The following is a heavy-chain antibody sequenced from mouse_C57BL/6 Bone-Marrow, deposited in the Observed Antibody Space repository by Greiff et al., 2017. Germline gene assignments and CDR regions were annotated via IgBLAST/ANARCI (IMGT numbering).Heavy chain of an antibody. J-gene: IGHJ2*01. D-gene: IGHD1-1*01. Sequence: EVKLMESGAELVRPGASVKLSCTASGFNIKDDYMHWVKQRPEQGLEWIGWIDPENGDTEYASKFQGKATITADTSSNTAYLQLSSLTSEDTAVYYCTVVVFDDWGQGTTLTVSS. CDR3: TVVVFDD. CDR2: IDPENGDT. CDR1: GFNIKDDY. V-gene: IGHV14-4*01.